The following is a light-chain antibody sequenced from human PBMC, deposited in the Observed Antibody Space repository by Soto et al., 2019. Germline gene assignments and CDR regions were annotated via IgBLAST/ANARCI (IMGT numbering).Light chain of an antibody. CDR1: HEIADD. CDR2: AAS. V-gene: IGKV1-6*02. CDR3: MQESNCPST. J-gene: IGKJ1*01. Sequence: IQMTQSPSSLSASVRDRVTITCRASHEIADDLGWFQQSPGRSPNLLIYAASSLRCGVPSRFSGSGSGTHFALTISSVEAEDGGGYYCMQESNCPSTFGQGTKVDVK.